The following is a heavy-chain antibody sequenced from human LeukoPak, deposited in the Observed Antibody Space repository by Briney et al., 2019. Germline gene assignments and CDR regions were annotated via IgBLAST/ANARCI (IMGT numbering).Heavy chain of an antibody. Sequence: SETLSLTCTVSGGSISSHYWSWIRQPPGKGLEWIGYIYYSGSTNYNPSLKSRATISVDTSKNQFSLKLSSVTAADTAVYYCAREPGPLYYDFWSGPDDAFDIWGQGTMVTVSS. CDR3: AREPGPLYYDFWSGPDDAFDI. V-gene: IGHV4-59*11. CDR1: GGSISSHY. J-gene: IGHJ3*02. CDR2: IYYSGST. D-gene: IGHD3-3*01.